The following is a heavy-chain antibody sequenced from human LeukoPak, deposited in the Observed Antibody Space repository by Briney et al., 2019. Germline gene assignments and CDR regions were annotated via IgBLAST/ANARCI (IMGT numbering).Heavy chain of an antibody. D-gene: IGHD4-17*01. CDR1: GFTFSDYY. CDR2: ISSSSSYT. J-gene: IGHJ4*02. CDR3: ARGLDYGDYFDY. V-gene: IGHV3-11*05. Sequence: KSGGSLRLSCAASGFTFSDYYMSWIRQAPGKGLEWVSYISSSSSYTNYADSVKGRFTISRDNGKNSLYLQMNSLRAEDTAVYYCARGLDYGDYFDYWGQGTLVTVSS.